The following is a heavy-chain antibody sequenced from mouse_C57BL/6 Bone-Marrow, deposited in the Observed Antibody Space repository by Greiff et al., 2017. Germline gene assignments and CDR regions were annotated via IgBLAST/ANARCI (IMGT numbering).Heavy chain of an antibody. Sequence: EVQLQQSGTVLARPGASVKMSCKTSGYTFTSYWMHWVKQRPGQGLEWIGAIYPGNSDTSYNQKFKGKAKLTAVTSASNAYMELSSLTNEDSAVYYCTCYDYDVGAWFAYWGQGTLVTVSA. CDR3: TCYDYDVGAWFAY. CDR2: IYPGNSDT. J-gene: IGHJ3*01. D-gene: IGHD2-4*01. CDR1: GYTFTSYW. V-gene: IGHV1-5*01.